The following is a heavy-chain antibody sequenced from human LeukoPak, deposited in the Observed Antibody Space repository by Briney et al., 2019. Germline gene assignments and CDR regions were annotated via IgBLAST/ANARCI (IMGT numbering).Heavy chain of an antibody. CDR2: ISYDGSNK. D-gene: IGHD3-10*01. Sequence: GSSLRLSCAASGFTFTSYGMHWVRQAPGKGLEWVAGISYDGSNKYYAHSVKGRFTISRDNSKNTLYLEMNSLRAEVTAVYYCAKDGEGYGSGSHYPDYWGQGKLAIVSA. CDR3: AKDGEGYGSGSHYPDY. J-gene: IGHJ4*02. CDR1: GFTFTSYG. V-gene: IGHV3-30*18.